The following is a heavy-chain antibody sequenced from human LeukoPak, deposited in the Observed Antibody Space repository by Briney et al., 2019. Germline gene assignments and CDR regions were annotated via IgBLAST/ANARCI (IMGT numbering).Heavy chain of an antibody. J-gene: IGHJ4*02. Sequence: GASVKVSCKASGYTFTSYGISWVRQAPGQGLEWMGWISAYNGNTNYAQKLQGRVTTTTDTSTSTAYMELRSLRSDDTAVYYCARGPPYCSSTSCYSWGQGTLVTVSS. CDR3: ARGPPYCSSTSCYS. V-gene: IGHV1-18*01. D-gene: IGHD2-2*02. CDR2: ISAYNGNT. CDR1: GYTFTSYG.